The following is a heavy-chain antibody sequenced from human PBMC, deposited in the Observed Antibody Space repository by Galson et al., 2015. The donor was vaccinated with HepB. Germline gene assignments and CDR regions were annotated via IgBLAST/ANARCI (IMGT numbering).Heavy chain of an antibody. V-gene: IGHV1-18*04. J-gene: IGHJ6*02. CDR3: ARSPNGIQLWLSYYYYGMDV. CDR2: ISAYNGNT. Sequence: SCKASGYTFTSYGISWVRQAPGQGLEWMGWISAYNGNTNYAQKLQGRVTMTTDTSTSTAYMELRSLRSDDTAVYYCARSPNGIQLWLSYYYYGMDVWGQGTTVTVSS. CDR1: GYTFTSYG. D-gene: IGHD5-18*01.